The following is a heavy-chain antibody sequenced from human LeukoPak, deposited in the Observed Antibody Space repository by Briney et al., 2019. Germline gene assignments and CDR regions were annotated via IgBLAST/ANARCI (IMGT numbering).Heavy chain of an antibody. CDR1: GGSISSRSYY. Sequence: PSETLSLTCSVSGGSISSRSYYWGWIRHPPGKGLEWIGSISYSASTYYNPSLKSRVTISVDTSKNQFSLKLSSVTAAGTALYYCARQRWLVHNWFDPWGQGTLVTASS. D-gene: IGHD6-19*01. CDR3: ARQRWLVHNWFDP. J-gene: IGHJ5*02. CDR2: ISYSAST. V-gene: IGHV4-39*01.